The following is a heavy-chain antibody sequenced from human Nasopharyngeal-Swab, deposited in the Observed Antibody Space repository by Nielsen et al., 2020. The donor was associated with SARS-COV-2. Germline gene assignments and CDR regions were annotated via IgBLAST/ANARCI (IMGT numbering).Heavy chain of an antibody. Sequence: SETLSLTCTVSGYSISSGYYWGWIRQPPGKGLEWIGSIYHSGSTYYSPSLKSRVTISVDTSKNQFSLKLSSVTAADTAVYYCARGGYSSGWVVYLGQGTLVTVSS. V-gene: IGHV4-38-2*02. CDR2: IYHSGST. J-gene: IGHJ4*02. CDR1: GYSISSGYY. D-gene: IGHD6-19*01. CDR3: ARGGYSSGWVVY.